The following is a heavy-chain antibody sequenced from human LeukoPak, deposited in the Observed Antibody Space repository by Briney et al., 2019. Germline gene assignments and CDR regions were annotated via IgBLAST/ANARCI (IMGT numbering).Heavy chain of an antibody. CDR3: AKEGGYCSSTSCYYWYFDL. J-gene: IGHJ2*01. CDR1: GFTVSSNE. V-gene: IGHV3-23*01. CDR2: ISGSGGST. D-gene: IGHD2-2*01. Sequence: PGGSLRLSCAASGFTVSSNEMSWVRQAPGKGLEWVSAISGSGGSTYYADSVKGRFTISRDNSKNTLYLQINSLRAEDTAVYYCAKEGGYCSSTSCYYWYFDLWGRGTLVTVSS.